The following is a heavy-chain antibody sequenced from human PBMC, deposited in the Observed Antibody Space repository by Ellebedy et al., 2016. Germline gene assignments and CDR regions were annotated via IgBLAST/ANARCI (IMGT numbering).Heavy chain of an antibody. J-gene: IGHJ4*02. CDR3: ATSRWSSPSELFDY. CDR1: GYTFTSYG. D-gene: IGHD4-23*01. Sequence: ASVKVSCKASGYTFTSYGLHWVRQAPGQGLEWMGWISAYNGNTNYAQKLQGRVTMTTDTSTSTAYMELRSLRSDDTAVYYCATSRWSSPSELFDYWGQGTLVTVSS. V-gene: IGHV1-18*01. CDR2: ISAYNGNT.